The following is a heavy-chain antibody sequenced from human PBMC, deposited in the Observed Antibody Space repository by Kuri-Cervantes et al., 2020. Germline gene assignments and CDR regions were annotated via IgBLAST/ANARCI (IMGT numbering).Heavy chain of an antibody. J-gene: IGHJ3*02. CDR1: GFTFSSYG. V-gene: IGHV3-9*01. Sequence: SLKISCAASGFTFSSYGMHWVRQAPGKGLEWVSGISWNSGSIGYADSVKGRFTISRDNAKNSLYLQMNSLRAEDTALYYCAKDIWAGDPSSGAFGIWGQGTMVTVSS. CDR2: ISWNSGSI. D-gene: IGHD4-17*01. CDR3: AKDIWAGDPSSGAFGI.